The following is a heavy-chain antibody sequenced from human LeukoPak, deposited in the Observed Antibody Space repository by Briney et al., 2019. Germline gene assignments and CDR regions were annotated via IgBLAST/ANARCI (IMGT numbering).Heavy chain of an antibody. CDR3: VRDKLVGPSRLDH. CDR2: IKDDGSEK. V-gene: IGHV3-7*01. Sequence: GGSLRLSCAASGFIFSNYGIHWVRQAPGKGLEWVANIKDDGSEKRDVDSVKGRFTISRDNAKNSLYLQMNSLRVEDTAVYYCVRDKLVGPSRLDHWGQGTLVTVSS. CDR1: GFIFSNYG. D-gene: IGHD1-26*01. J-gene: IGHJ4*02.